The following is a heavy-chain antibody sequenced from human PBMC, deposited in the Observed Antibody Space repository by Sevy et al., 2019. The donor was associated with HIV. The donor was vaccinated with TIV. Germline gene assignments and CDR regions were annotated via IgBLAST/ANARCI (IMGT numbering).Heavy chain of an antibody. CDR1: GFTFSTYS. CDR2: ISDTGTST. J-gene: IGHJ4*02. V-gene: IGHV3-23*01. D-gene: IGHD7-27*01. CDR3: AKFAGDFPHFDF. Sequence: GGSLRLSCAASGFTFSTYSMTWVRQAPRKGLECVSAISDTGTSTYYTDSVEGRFTISRDNSKSTLFLHMNSLRAEDTALYYCAKFAGDFPHFDFWGLGTLVTVSS.